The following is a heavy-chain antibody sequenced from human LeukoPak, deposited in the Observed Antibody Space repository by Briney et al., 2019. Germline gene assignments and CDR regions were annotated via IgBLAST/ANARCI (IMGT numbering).Heavy chain of an antibody. CDR3: ARGLERRPFFYYYYGMDV. CDR2: IGTAGDT. CDR1: GFTFSSYD. Sequence: GGSLRLYCAASGFTFSSYDMHWVRQATGKGLEWVSAIGTAGDTYYPGSVKGRFTISRENAKNSLYLQMNSLRAGDTAVYYCARGLERRPFFYYYYGMDVWGQGTTVTVSS. J-gene: IGHJ6*02. D-gene: IGHD1-1*01. V-gene: IGHV3-13*01.